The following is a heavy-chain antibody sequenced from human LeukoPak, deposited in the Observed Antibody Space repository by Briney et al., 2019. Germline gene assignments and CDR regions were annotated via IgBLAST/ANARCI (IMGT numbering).Heavy chain of an antibody. Sequence: GGSLRLSCSASGFPLSIYAMSWVRQAPGKGPQWVSAISRGITYHADSVKGRFTIAKDISKSTLTLQMNILRAEDTAMYYCVKESPYGTPRLYYFDSWGQGTLVTVSS. J-gene: IGHJ4*02. V-gene: IGHV3-23*01. D-gene: IGHD1-26*01. CDR3: VKESPYGTPRLYYFDS. CDR1: GFPLSIYA. CDR2: ISRGIT.